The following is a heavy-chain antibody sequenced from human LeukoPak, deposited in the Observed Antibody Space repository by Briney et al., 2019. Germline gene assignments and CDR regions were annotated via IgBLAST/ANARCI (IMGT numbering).Heavy chain of an antibody. V-gene: IGHV4-59*12. CDR2: IYHSGST. CDR1: GGSISSYY. CDR3: ARTLQRPNWFDP. Sequence: PSETLSLTCTVSGGSISSYYWSWIRQPPGKGLEWIGYIYHSGSTYYNPSLKSRVTISVDRSKNQFSLKLSSVTAADTAVYYCARTLQRPNWFDPWGQGTLVTVSS. J-gene: IGHJ5*02.